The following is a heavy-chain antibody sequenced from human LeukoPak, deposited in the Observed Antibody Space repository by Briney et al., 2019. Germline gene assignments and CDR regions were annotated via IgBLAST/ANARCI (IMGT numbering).Heavy chain of an antibody. Sequence: GGSPRLSCVGSGFTFSDAWMSWVRQAPGKGLEWVGRIKSKSDGGTIDYAAPVKGRFTISRDDSRNTLYLQMNSLKTEDTAVYYCTTRRQDGWWGQGTLVTVS. CDR2: IKSKSDGGTI. CDR3: TTRRQDGW. V-gene: IGHV3-15*01. J-gene: IGHJ4*02. CDR1: GFTFSDAW. D-gene: IGHD2-15*01.